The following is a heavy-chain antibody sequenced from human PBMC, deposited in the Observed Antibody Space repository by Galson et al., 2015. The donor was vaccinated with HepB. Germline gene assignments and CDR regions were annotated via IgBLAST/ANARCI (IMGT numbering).Heavy chain of an antibody. CDR3: AKDRIDGDYIDY. CDR1: GFTFSSYA. CDR2: ISGSGGST. J-gene: IGHJ4*02. V-gene: IGHV3-23*01. Sequence: SLRLSCAASGFTFSSYAMSWVRQAPGKGLEWVSGISGSGGSTYYADSVKGRFTISRDNSKNTLYLRMNSLRAEDTAVYYCAKDRIDGDYIDYWGQGTLVTVSS. D-gene: IGHD4-17*01.